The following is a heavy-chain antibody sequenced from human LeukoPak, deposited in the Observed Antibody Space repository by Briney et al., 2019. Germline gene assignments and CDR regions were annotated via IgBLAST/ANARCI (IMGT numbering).Heavy chain of an antibody. CDR1: GYTFTSYG. V-gene: IGHV1-18*01. J-gene: IGHJ6*03. Sequence: ASVKVSCKAFGYTFTSYGISWVRQAPGQGLEWMGWISAYNGNTNYAQKLQGRVTMTTDTSTSTAYMELRSLRSDDTAVYYCAREKGRYFDWLPDGYYYYYMDVWGKGTTVTISS. D-gene: IGHD3-9*01. CDR3: AREKGRYFDWLPDGYYYYYMDV. CDR2: ISAYNGNT.